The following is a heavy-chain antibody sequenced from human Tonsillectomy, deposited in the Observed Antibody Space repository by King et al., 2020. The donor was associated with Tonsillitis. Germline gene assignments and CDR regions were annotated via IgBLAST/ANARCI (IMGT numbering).Heavy chain of an antibody. D-gene: IGHD6-13*01. J-gene: IGHJ5*02. CDR2: IKSKTDGGTT. V-gene: IGHV3-15*01. Sequence: VQLVESGGGLVKAGGSLRLSCAASGFTFSNAWMSWVRQAPGKGLEGVGRIKSKTDGGTTDYAAPVKGRFTISRDDSKNTLYLQMNSLKTEDTAVYYCTTDLGVSWSGRGWFDPWGQGTLVTVSS. CDR1: GFTFSNAW. CDR3: TTDLGVSWSGRGWFDP.